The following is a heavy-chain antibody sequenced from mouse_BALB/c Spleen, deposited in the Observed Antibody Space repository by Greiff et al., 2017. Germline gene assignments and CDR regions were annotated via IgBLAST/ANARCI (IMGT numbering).Heavy chain of an antibody. CDR1: GFTFSSYG. Sequence: EVKLVESGGGLVQPGGSLKLSCAASGFTFSSYGMPWVRQTPDKRLELVATINSNGGSTYYPDSVKGRFTISRDNAKNTLYLQMSSLKSEDTAMYYCARDGWYGYYFDYWGQGTTLTVSS. J-gene: IGHJ2*01. CDR3: ARDGWYGYYFDY. V-gene: IGHV5-6-3*01. D-gene: IGHD2-1*01. CDR2: INSNGGST.